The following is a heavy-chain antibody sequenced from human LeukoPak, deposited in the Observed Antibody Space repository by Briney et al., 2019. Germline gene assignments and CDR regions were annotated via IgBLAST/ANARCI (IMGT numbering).Heavy chain of an antibody. Sequence: SVKVSCKASGGTFSSYAISWVRQAPGQGLEWMGRIIPILGIANYAQKFQGRVTITADKSTSTAYMELSSLRSEDTAVYYCARDPVTYYYDIIQCVYWGEGTLVTVSS. CDR2: IIPILGIA. J-gene: IGHJ4*02. CDR3: ARDPVTYYYDIIQCVY. CDR1: GGTFSSYA. V-gene: IGHV1-69*04. D-gene: IGHD3-22*01.